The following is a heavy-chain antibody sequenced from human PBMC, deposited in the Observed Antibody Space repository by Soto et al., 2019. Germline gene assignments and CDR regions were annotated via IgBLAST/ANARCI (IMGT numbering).Heavy chain of an antibody. CDR2: IYYSGST. J-gene: IGHJ4*02. CDR3: ARVGGFGATTIDY. V-gene: IGHV4-30-4*08. CDR1: GGSISSGDYY. Sequence: SETLSLTCTVSGGSISSGDYYWSWIRQHPGKGLEWIGYIYYSGSTYYNPSLKSRVTISVDTSKNQFSLKLSSVTAADTAVYYCARVGGFGATTIDYWGQGTLVTVSS. D-gene: IGHD3-10*01.